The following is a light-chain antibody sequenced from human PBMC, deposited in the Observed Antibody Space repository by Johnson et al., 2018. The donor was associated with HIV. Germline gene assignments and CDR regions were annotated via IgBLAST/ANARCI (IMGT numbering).Light chain of an antibody. CDR2: DTD. J-gene: IGLJ1*01. CDR1: SSNIGNNS. CDR3: GTWDSSLSVYV. V-gene: IGLV1-51*01. Sequence: QSVLTQPPSVSAAPGQTVTIPCSGNSSNIGNNSVSWCQRLPGTAPKLLIHDTDERPPGIPDRFSGSKSGTSATLDITGLQTGDEADYYCGTWDSSLSVYVFGTGTKVTVL.